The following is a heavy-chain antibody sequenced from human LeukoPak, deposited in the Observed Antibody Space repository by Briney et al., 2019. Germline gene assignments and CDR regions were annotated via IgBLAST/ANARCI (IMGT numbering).Heavy chain of an antibody. D-gene: IGHD6-19*01. CDR2: IYSGGST. CDR1: GFTVSSNY. Sequence: GGSLGLSCAASGFTVSSNYMSWVRQAPGKGLEWVSVIYSGGSTYYADSVKGRFTISRDNSKNTLYLQMNGLRAEDTAVYYCARESYSSGFDYWGQGTLVTVSS. CDR3: ARESYSSGFDY. V-gene: IGHV3-53*01. J-gene: IGHJ4*02.